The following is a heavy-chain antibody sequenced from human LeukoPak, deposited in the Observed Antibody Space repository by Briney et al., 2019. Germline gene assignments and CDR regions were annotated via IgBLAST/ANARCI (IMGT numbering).Heavy chain of an antibody. CDR3: ARGIKERDYYYGMDV. D-gene: IGHD3-10*01. CDR1: GGSISSYY. Sequence: PSETLSLTCTVSGGSISSYYWSWIRQPAGRGLEWIGRIYTSGSTDYNPSLKSRVTLSVDTSKNQFSLRLSSVTAADTAVYYCARGIKERDYYYGMDVWGQGTTVTVSS. J-gene: IGHJ6*02. CDR2: IYTSGST. V-gene: IGHV4-4*07.